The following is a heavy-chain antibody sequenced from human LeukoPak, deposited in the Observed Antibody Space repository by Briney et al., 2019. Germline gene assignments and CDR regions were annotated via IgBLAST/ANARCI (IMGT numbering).Heavy chain of an antibody. D-gene: IGHD6-13*01. CDR3: ARTLWQQLVIDY. Sequence: SETLSLTCTVSGGSISSYYWSWIRQPAGKGLEWIGRIYTSGSTNYNPSLKSRVTMSVDTSKNQFSLKLSSVTAADTAVYCCARTLWQQLVIDYWGQGTLVTVSS. CDR1: GGSISSYY. V-gene: IGHV4-4*07. J-gene: IGHJ4*02. CDR2: IYTSGST.